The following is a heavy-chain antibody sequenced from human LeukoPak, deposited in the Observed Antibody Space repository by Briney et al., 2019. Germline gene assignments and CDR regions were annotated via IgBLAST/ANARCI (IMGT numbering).Heavy chain of an antibody. CDR1: GFTFSSYG. Sequence: PGGSLRLSCAASGFTFSSYGMHWVRQAPGKGLEWVAVIWYDGSNKYYADSVKGRFTISRDNSKNTLCLQMNSLRAEDTAVYYCARESESARYCSSTSCYYVYWGQGTLVTVSS. CDR3: ARESESARYCSSTSCYYVY. J-gene: IGHJ4*02. CDR2: IWYDGSNK. V-gene: IGHV3-33*01. D-gene: IGHD2-2*01.